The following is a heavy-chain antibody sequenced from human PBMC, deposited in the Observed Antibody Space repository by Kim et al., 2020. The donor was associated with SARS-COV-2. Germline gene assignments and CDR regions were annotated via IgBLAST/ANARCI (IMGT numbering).Heavy chain of an antibody. D-gene: IGHD3-10*01. J-gene: IGHJ4*02. Sequence: SETLSLTCAVSGGSISSGGYSWSWIRQPPGKGLEWIGYIYHSGSTYYNPSLKSRVTISVDRSKNQFSLKLSSVTAADTAGYYCDRGKWFGKGVGADYWGQGTLVTVSS. CDR3: DRGKWFGKGVGADY. CDR2: IYHSGST. V-gene: IGHV4-30-2*01. CDR1: GGSISSGGYS.